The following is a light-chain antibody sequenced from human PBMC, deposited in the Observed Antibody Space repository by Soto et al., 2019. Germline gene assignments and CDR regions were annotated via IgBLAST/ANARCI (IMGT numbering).Light chain of an antibody. V-gene: IGLV2-23*01. Sequence: QSALTQPASVSGSPGQSITISCTGTSSDVGSYNLVSWYQQHPGKAPKLMIYEGSKRPSGVSNRFSGSKSGNTASLTISGLQAEDEADYYFCSYAGSSVVFGAGTKLTVL. CDR3: CSYAGSSVV. J-gene: IGLJ2*01. CDR2: EGS. CDR1: SSDVGSYNL.